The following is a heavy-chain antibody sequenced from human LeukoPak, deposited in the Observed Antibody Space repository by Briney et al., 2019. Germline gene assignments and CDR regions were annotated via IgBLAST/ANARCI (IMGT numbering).Heavy chain of an antibody. CDR2: ISAYNGNT. J-gene: IGHJ4*02. CDR1: GYTFTSYG. V-gene: IGHV1-18*01. Sequence: ASVKVSRKASGYTFTSYGISWVRQAPGQGLEWMGWISAYNGNTNYAQKLQGRVTMTTDTSTSTAYMELRSLRSDDTAVYYCARGYYYDSSGYPYYFDYWGQGTLVTVSS. CDR3: ARGYYYDSSGYPYYFDY. D-gene: IGHD3-22*01.